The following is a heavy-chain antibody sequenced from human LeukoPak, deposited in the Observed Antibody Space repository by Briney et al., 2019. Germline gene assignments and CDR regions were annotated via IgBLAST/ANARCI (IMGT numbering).Heavy chain of an antibody. J-gene: IGHJ4*02. Sequence: SETLSLTCAVYGGSFSDYYWSWIRQPPGKGLEWIGDISQNGSTNYNPSFKSRLTVSIDPSKNQFSLRLTSVTAADTAVYYCARCSEALHDFFSVYSYHFDNWGQGSLVTVSS. CDR1: GGSFSDYY. CDR2: ISQNGST. V-gene: IGHV4-34*01. D-gene: IGHD3-3*01. CDR3: ARCSEALHDFFSVYSYHFDN.